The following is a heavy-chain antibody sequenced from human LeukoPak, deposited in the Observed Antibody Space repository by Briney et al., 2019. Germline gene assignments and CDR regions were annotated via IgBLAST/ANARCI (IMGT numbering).Heavy chain of an antibody. CDR1: GYSFTSYW. D-gene: IGHD1-26*01. CDR3: ARQGPESWDGMDV. J-gene: IGHJ6*02. Sequence: GESLKISCKGSGYSFTSYWVGWVRQMPGKGLEWMGIIYPGDSDTRYSPSFQGQVTISADKSISTAYLQWSSLKASDTAMYYCARQGPESWDGMDVWGQGTTVAVSS. CDR2: IYPGDSDT. V-gene: IGHV5-51*01.